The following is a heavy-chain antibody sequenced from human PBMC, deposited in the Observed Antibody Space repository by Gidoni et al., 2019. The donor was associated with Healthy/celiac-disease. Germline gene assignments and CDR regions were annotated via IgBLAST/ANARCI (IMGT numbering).Heavy chain of an antibody. J-gene: IGHJ5*02. Sequence: EVQLVQSGAEVKKPGESLKISCKGSGYSFTSYSIGWVRQMPGKGLEWMGIIYPGDSDTRYSPSFQGQVTISADKSSSTAYLQWSSLKASDTAMYYCARHSGGFGGAHCSSTSCYFGPWGQGTLVTVSA. D-gene: IGHD2-2*01. CDR3: ARHSGGFGGAHCSSTSCYFGP. V-gene: IGHV5-51*01. CDR1: GYSFTSYS. CDR2: IYPGDSDT.